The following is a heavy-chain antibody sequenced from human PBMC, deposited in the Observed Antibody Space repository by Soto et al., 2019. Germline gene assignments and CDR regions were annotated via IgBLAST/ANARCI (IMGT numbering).Heavy chain of an antibody. J-gene: IGHJ6*02. CDR3: ASSAGTMAYYYYGMDV. V-gene: IGHV1-3*01. D-gene: IGHD6-13*01. CDR2: INAGNGNT. Sequence: QVHLVQSGAEVKKPGASVKVSCKASGYNFTSYAMHWVRQAPGHRLEWVGWINAGNGNTKYSQKFQGRVTITRDTSASTVYMELSSLRSEDTAVYYCASSAGTMAYYYYGMDVWGQGTTVTVSS. CDR1: GYNFTSYA.